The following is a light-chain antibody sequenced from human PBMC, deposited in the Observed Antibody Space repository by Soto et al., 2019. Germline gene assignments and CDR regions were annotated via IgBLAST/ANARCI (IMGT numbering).Light chain of an antibody. J-gene: IGLJ1*01. CDR2: EVS. V-gene: IGLV2-14*01. Sequence: QSALTQPASVSGSPGQSITISCTGTSSDVGSYNFVSWYQQHPGKAPKLMIFEVSDRPSGVSNRFSGSKSGNTASLTISGLQAEDEADYYCSSKTGNSTRVFGTGTKLTVL. CDR1: SSDVGSYNF. CDR3: SSKTGNSTRV.